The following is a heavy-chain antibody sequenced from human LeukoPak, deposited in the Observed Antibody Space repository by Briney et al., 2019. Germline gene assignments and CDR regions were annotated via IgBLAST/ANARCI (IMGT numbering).Heavy chain of an antibody. J-gene: IGHJ5*02. CDR1: GGSMSRYY. V-gene: IGHV4-59*12. CDR2: IYYAGSI. CDR3: ARGSDCGGDCSNWFDP. D-gene: IGHD2-21*02. Sequence: SETLSLTCTVSGGSMSRYYWSWIRQPPGKGLEWIGYIYYAGSINYNPPLKSRVTISVDTSKNQFSLKLSSVTAADTAVYYCARGSDCGGDCSNWFDPWGQGTLVTVSS.